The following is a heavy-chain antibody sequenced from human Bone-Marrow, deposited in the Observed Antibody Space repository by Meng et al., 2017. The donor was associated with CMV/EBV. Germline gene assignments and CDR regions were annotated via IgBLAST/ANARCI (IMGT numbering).Heavy chain of an antibody. V-gene: IGHV4-61*08. J-gene: IGHJ4*02. Sequence: SETLSLTCTVSGGSISSGGYYWSWIRQHPGKGLEWIGYIYYSGSTNYNPSLKSRVTISVDTSKNQFSLKLSSVTAADTAVYYCARADSYYSYGLDIWGQGTLVTVSS. CDR3: ARADSYYSYGLDI. D-gene: IGHD5-18*01. CDR2: IYYSGST. CDR1: GGSISSGGYY.